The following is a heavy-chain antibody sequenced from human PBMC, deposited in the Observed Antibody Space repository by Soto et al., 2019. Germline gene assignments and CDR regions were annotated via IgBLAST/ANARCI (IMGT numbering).Heavy chain of an antibody. D-gene: IGHD2-2*01. V-gene: IGHV3-23*01. Sequence: GGSLRLSCAASGFVFSNYAMTRVRQAPGKGLEWVSAISGSGGHTYHADSVKGRFTISRDNSNNTLYLQMNSLRAEDTAIYYCAKSPNCTTTSCYRTFYEYWGRGALVTVSS. CDR2: ISGSGGHT. J-gene: IGHJ4*02. CDR3: AKSPNCTTTSCYRTFYEY. CDR1: GFVFSNYA.